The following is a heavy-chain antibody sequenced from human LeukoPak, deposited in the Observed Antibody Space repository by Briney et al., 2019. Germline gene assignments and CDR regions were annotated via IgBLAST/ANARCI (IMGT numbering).Heavy chain of an antibody. J-gene: IGHJ6*02. V-gene: IGHV1-2*02. CDR1: GYTFTGYY. D-gene: IGHD3-9*01. CDR3: ARDRDYDILTGYYFHYYYGMDV. CDR2: INPNSGGT. Sequence: ASVTVSFKASGYTFTGYYMHWVRQAPGQGLEWMGWINPNSGGTNYAQKFQGRVTMTRDTSISTAYMELSRLRSDDTAVYYCARDRDYDILTGYYFHYYYGMDVWGQGTTVTVSS.